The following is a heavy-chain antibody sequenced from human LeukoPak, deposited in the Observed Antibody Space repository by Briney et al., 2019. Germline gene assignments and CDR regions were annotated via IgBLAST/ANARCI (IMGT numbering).Heavy chain of an antibody. J-gene: IGHJ4*02. D-gene: IGHD3-10*01. V-gene: IGHV3-64*01. CDR3: ARTPHYYGSGSFDY. Sequence: GGSLRLSCAASGFTFSSYAMHWVRQAPGKGLEYVSAISSNGGSTYYANSVKGRFTISRDNSKNTLYLQMGSLRAEDMAVYYCARTPHYYGSGSFDYWGQGALVTVSS. CDR2: ISSNGGST. CDR1: GFTFSSYA.